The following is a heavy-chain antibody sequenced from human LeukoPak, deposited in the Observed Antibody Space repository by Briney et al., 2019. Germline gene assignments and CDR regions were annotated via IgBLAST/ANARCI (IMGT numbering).Heavy chain of an antibody. CDR3: ARAYYYDSSGYYHPLLDY. CDR1: GGTFSSYA. Sequence: GASVKVPCKASGGTFSSYAISWVRQAPGQGLEWMGRIIPILGIANYAQKFQGRVTITADKSTSTAYMELSSLRSEDTAVYYCARAYYYDSSGYYHPLLDYWGQGTLVTVSS. V-gene: IGHV1-69*04. D-gene: IGHD3-22*01. CDR2: IIPILGIA. J-gene: IGHJ4*02.